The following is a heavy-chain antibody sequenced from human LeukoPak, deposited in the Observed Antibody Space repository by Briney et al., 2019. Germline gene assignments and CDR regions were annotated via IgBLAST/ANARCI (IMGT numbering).Heavy chain of an antibody. CDR1: DYPITAGYY. J-gene: IGHJ4*02. D-gene: IGHD4-23*01. CDR3: VRESGNGGHPLFDH. Sequence: SETLSLTCSVSDYPITAGYYWGWIRQPPGKGLEWIGSLFHSGATYFTPSLKSRVAMSVDTSRNQFSLSLHSVTAADAAIYYCVRESGNGGHPLFDHWGQGTPVTVSS. CDR2: LFHSGAT. V-gene: IGHV4-38-2*02.